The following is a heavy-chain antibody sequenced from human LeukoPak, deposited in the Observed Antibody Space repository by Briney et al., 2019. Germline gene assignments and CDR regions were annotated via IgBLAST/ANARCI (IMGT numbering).Heavy chain of an antibody. CDR3: ARDDSGPQAFDL. CDR2: VNPDGSNT. D-gene: IGHD6-25*01. CDR1: AFAFNSYY. V-gene: IGHV3-74*01. J-gene: IGHJ3*01. Sequence: GGSLRLSCEASAFAFNSYYMHWVRQAPGEGLVWVSYVNPDGSNTNYADSVKGRFTISRDNAKNTLYLQMNSLRAEDTAMYYCARDDSGPQAFDLWGQGTMVTVSS.